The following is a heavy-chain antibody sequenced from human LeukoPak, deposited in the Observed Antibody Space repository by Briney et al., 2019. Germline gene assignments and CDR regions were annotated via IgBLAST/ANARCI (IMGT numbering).Heavy chain of an antibody. CDR2: ISAYNGNT. D-gene: IGHD5-12*01. J-gene: IGHJ4*02. CDR1: GYTFTSYG. Sequence: ASVKVSCKASGYTFTSYGISWARQAPGQGLEWMGWISAYNGNTNYAQKLQGRVTMTTDTSTSTAYMELRSLRSDDTAVYYCARDRVYSGYDRLGYWGQGTLVTVSS. CDR3: ARDRVYSGYDRLGY. V-gene: IGHV1-18*01.